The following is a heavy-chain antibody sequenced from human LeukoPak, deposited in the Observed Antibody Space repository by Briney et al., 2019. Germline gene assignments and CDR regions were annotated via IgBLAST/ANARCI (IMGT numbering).Heavy chain of an antibody. CDR3: AKDFEWELLGAFDI. V-gene: IGHV3-23*01. CDR1: GFTFSTYA. CDR2: ISAIGGST. Sequence: GGSLRLSCAASGFTFSTYAMSWVRQAPGKGLEWVSTISAIGGSTYYADSVKGRFTISRDNAKSSLYLQMNSLRAEDTALYYCAKDFEWELLGAFDIWGQGTMVTVSS. J-gene: IGHJ3*02. D-gene: IGHD1-26*01.